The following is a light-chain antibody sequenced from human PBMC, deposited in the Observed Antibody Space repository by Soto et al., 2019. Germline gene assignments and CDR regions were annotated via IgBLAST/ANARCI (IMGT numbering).Light chain of an antibody. J-gene: IGKJ3*01. CDR3: QQYNDWPPFT. V-gene: IGKV3-15*01. CDR1: QNINDK. CDR2: GAS. Sequence: EMVMTQYPDTLSASPGERATLSCRASQNINDKLAWFQQKPGQVPRLLIIGASTTTTGVPARFSGSGSGTEFTLTISGLQSEDFAVYYCQQYNDWPPFTFGPGT.